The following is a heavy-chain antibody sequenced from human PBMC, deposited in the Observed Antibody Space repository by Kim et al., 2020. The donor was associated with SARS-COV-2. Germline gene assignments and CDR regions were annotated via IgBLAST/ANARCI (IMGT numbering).Heavy chain of an antibody. J-gene: IGHJ4*02. V-gene: IGHV3-23*01. CDR2: ISGSGGST. Sequence: GGSLRLSCAASGITFSSYAMSWVRQAPGKGLEWVSAISGSGGSTYYADSVKGRFTISRDNSKNRLYLQVNSLRAEYTAVYYCAKDPAAFLDYWGQGTLVTVSS. D-gene: IGHD3-3*02. CDR1: GITFSSYA. CDR3: AKDPAAFLDY.